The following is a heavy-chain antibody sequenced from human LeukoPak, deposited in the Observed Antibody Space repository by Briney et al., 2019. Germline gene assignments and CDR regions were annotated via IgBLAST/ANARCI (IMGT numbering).Heavy chain of an antibody. Sequence: GGSLRLSCAASGFTFSSYSMNWVRHAPGKGLEWVSSISSSSSYIYYADSVKGRFTISRDNAKNSLYLQMNSLRAEDTAVYYCARDLLKAPGTQGYWGQGTLVTVSS. J-gene: IGHJ4*02. D-gene: IGHD6-13*01. CDR3: ARDLLKAPGTQGY. CDR2: ISSSSSYI. CDR1: GFTFSSYS. V-gene: IGHV3-21*01.